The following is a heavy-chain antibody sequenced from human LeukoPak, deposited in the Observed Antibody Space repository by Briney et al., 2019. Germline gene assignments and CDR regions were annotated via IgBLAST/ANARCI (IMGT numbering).Heavy chain of an antibody. V-gene: IGHV3-64*01. CDR1: GFTFSGYP. D-gene: IGHD6-19*01. CDR3: ARRSGWYEYYFDY. Sequence: GGSLRLSCAASGFTFSGYPMHWVRQAPGKGLEYVSGINSNGGSTYYANSVKGRFTISRDNSKNTLYLQMGSLRAEDMAAYYCARRSGWYEYYFDYWGQGTLVTVSS. J-gene: IGHJ4*02. CDR2: INSNGGST.